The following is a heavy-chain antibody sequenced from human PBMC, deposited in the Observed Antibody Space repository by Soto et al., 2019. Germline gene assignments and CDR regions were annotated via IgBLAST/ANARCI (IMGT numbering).Heavy chain of an antibody. D-gene: IGHD3-3*01. CDR2: ISGSGGST. CDR3: ARDRIHPITIFGVVISGGQGDYYYYGMDV. J-gene: IGHJ6*02. CDR1: GFTFSSYA. V-gene: IGHV3-23*01. Sequence: GGSLRLSCAASGFTFSSYAMSWVRQAPGKGLEWVSAISGSGGSTYYADSVKGRFTISRDNAKNSLYLQMNSLRAEDTAVYYCARDRIHPITIFGVVISGGQGDYYYYGMDVWGQGTTVTVSS.